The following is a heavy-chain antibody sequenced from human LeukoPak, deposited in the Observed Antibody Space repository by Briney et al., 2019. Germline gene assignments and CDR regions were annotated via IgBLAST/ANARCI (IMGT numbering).Heavy chain of an antibody. D-gene: IGHD2-21*01. V-gene: IGHV3-74*01. CDR3: AKDFRIGYSAHFDY. Sequence: PGGSLRLSCAASGFTFSSYWMHWVRQAPGKGLVWVSRIKNDGSSTSYADSVKGRFSISRDNSKNTLYLQMDSLRGEDTAVYYCAKDFRIGYSAHFDYWGQGALVTVSS. CDR2: IKNDGSST. CDR1: GFTFSSYW. J-gene: IGHJ4*02.